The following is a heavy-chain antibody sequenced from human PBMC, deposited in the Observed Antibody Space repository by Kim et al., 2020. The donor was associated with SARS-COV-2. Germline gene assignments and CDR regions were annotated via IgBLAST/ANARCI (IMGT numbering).Heavy chain of an antibody. V-gene: IGHV3-23*01. D-gene: IGHD6-25*01. J-gene: IGHJ3*02. CDR3: VKGLSGSRAFDI. Sequence: YADSVKGRFTISRDNSKTSLYRQMNSLRAEDTAVYYCVKGLSGSRAFDIWGQGTMVTVSS.